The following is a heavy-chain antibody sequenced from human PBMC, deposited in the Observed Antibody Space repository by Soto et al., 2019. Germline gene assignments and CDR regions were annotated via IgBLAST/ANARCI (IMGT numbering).Heavy chain of an antibody. D-gene: IGHD6-13*01. Sequence: PGGSLRLSCAASGFTFSSFAMSWVRQAPGKGLEGVSAVTGSGSSTYYADSVKGRFTISRDNSKNTLYLQMNSLRAEDTALYYCAKVAGTSWGAVDIWGQGTMVTVSS. CDR2: VTGSGSST. V-gene: IGHV3-23*01. J-gene: IGHJ3*02. CDR1: GFTFSSFA. CDR3: AKVAGTSWGAVDI.